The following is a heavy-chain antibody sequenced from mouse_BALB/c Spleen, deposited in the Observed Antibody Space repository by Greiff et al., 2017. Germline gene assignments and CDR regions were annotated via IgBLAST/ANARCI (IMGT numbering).Heavy chain of an antibody. CDR1: GFTFSSSA. J-gene: IGHJ4*01. Sequence: EVMLVESGGGLVKPGGSLKLSCAASGFTFSSSAMSWVRQTPEKRLEWVASISSGGSTYYPDSVKGRFTISRDNARNLLYLQMSSLRSEDTAMYYCAGLRRAMDYWGQGTSVTVSS. CDR2: ISSGGST. V-gene: IGHV5-6-5*01. D-gene: IGHD2-4*01. CDR3: AGLRRAMDY.